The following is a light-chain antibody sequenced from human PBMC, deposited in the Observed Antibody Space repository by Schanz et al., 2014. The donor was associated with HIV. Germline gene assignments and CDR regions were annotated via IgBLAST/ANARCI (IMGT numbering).Light chain of an antibody. Sequence: PGERATLSCWASQSVSSSYLAWYQQKPGQAPRLVIYGASSRATGIPDRFSGSGSGTDFSLTISSLEPEDSAIYFCQQRSNLYTFGQGTKVEVK. J-gene: IGKJ2*01. CDR1: QSVSSSY. CDR2: GAS. V-gene: IGKV3D-20*02. CDR3: QQRSNLYT.